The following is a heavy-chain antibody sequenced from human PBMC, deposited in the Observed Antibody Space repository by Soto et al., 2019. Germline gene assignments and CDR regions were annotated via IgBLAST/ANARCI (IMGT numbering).Heavy chain of an antibody. CDR2: ISHTGTT. D-gene: IGHD4-17*01. CDR1: GFPIRSPYS. Sequence: SETLSLTCLVPGFPIRSPYSCGWIRQPPGKGLEWIGSISHTGTTSYSPSLTSRVSISVDTSKNQVSLKLTSVTAADTAVYFCARVTMVIRDSDHFGVDVWGHGTTVTVSS. J-gene: IGHJ6*02. CDR3: ARVTMVIRDSDHFGVDV. V-gene: IGHV4-38-2*02.